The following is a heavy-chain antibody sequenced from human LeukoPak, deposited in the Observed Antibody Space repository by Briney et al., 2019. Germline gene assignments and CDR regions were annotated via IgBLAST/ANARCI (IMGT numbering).Heavy chain of an antibody. CDR3: ARDDSSSWFNWFDP. D-gene: IGHD6-13*01. J-gene: IGHJ5*02. Sequence: ASVKVSCKASGYTFTGYYMHWVRQAPGQGLEWMGWINPNSGGTNYAQKFQGRVTMTRDTSISTAYMELSRLRSDDTAVYYCARDDSSSWFNWFDPWGQGILVTVSS. CDR1: GYTFTGYY. CDR2: INPNSGGT. V-gene: IGHV1-2*02.